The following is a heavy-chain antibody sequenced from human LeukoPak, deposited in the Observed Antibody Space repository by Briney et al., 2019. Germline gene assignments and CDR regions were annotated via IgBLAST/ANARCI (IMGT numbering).Heavy chain of an antibody. CDR1: GFTFSSYA. CDR3: ADNLSR. Sequence: GGSLRLSCAASGFTFSSYAMSWVRQAPGKGLEWVSTISGSGSSTYYADSVKGRFTISRDSAKNSLYLQMNSLRAEDTAVYFCADNLSRWGQGTLVTVSS. J-gene: IGHJ4*02. D-gene: IGHD1-1*01. CDR2: ISGSGSST. V-gene: IGHV3-23*01.